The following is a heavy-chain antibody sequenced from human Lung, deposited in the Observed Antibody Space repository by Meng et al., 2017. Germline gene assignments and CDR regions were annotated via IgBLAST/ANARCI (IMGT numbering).Heavy chain of an antibody. CDR2: INPIDGGT. V-gene: IGHV1-46*03. CDR3: LREFVGGHFDY. CDR1: GYTFTRYY. D-gene: IGHD2-15*01. J-gene: IGHJ4*02. Sequence: QVRLVQSGAEVKKPGASVKVSCKASGYTFTRYYIHWVRQAPGQELEWVGMINPIDGGTNYAQKFQGRVTMTGDTSTTTVYMELSSLRSEDTALYYCLREFVGGHFDYWGLGTLVTVSS.